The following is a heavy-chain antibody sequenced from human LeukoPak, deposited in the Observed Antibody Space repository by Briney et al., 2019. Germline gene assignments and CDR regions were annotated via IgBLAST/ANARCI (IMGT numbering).Heavy chain of an antibody. CDR1: GFTFSSYS. Sequence: PGGSLRLSCAASGFTFSSYSMNWVRQAPGKGLEWVSSISSSSSYIYYADSVKGRFTISRDNAKNSLYLQMNSLRAEDTAVYYCARDGGSSYSSSWSKSFDYWGQGTLVTISS. J-gene: IGHJ4*02. D-gene: IGHD6-13*01. CDR3: ARDGGSSYSSSWSKSFDY. V-gene: IGHV3-21*01. CDR2: ISSSSSYI.